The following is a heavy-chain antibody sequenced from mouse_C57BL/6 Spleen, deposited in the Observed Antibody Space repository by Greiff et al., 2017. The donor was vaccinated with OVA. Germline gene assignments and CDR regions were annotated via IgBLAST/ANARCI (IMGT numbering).Heavy chain of an antibody. CDR2: IYPGDGDT. CDR1: GYAFSSYW. CDR3: ARYEDNDYYLDY. D-gene: IGHD2-4*01. V-gene: IGHV1-82*01. J-gene: IGHJ2*01. Sequence: QVQLQQPGPELVKPGASVKISCKASGYAFSSYWITWVKQRPGQGLEWIGRIYPGDGDTNYNGKFKGKATLTADKSSSTAYMQLSSLPSEDSAVYVCARYEDNDYYLDYWGQGTTLTVSS.